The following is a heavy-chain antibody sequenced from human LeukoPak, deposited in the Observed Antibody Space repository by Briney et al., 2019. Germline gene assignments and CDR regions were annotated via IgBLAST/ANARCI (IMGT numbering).Heavy chain of an antibody. CDR1: GGSISSHY. CDR3: ARSVPVTIFGYYYYMDV. Sequence: SETLSLTCTVSGGSISSHYWSWIRQPPGKGLEWIGYIYYSGSTNYNPSLKSRVTISVDTSKNQFSLKLSSETAADTVVYYCARSVPVTIFGYYYYMDVWGKGTTVTVSS. V-gene: IGHV4-59*11. D-gene: IGHD3-3*01. J-gene: IGHJ6*03. CDR2: IYYSGST.